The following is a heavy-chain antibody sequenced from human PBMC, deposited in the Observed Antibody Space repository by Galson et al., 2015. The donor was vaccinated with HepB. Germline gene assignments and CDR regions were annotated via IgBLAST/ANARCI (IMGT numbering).Heavy chain of an antibody. J-gene: IGHJ4*02. V-gene: IGHV3-30*18. CDR3: AKVAVRYCSGGSCYLYYFDY. D-gene: IGHD2-15*01. CDR1: GFTFSSYG. CDR2: ISYDGGNK. Sequence: SLRLSCAASGFTFSSYGMHWVRQAPGKGLEWVAVISYDGGNKYYADSVKGRFTISRDNSKNTLYLQMNSLRAEDTAVYYCAKVAVRYCSGGSCYLYYFDYWGQGTLVTVSS.